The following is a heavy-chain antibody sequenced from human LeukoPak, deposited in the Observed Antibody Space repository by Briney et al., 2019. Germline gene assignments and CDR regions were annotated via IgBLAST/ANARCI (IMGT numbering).Heavy chain of an antibody. CDR1: GFTFSSYG. Sequence: GRSLRLSCAASGFTFSSYGMHWVRQAPGKGLEWVAVIWYDGSNKYYADSVKGRFTISRDDSKNTLYLQMNSLRAEDTAVYYCAREGDSSSSGCDYWGQGTLVTVSS. CDR3: AREGDSSSSGCDY. CDR2: IWYDGSNK. D-gene: IGHD6-6*01. J-gene: IGHJ4*02. V-gene: IGHV3-33*01.